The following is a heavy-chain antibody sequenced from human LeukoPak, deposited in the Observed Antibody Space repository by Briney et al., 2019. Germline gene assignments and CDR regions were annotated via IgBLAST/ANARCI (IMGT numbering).Heavy chain of an antibody. CDR3: ARTAYDSSAYYDY. J-gene: IGHJ4*02. CDR1: GFTFSSYW. CDR2: INSDGSGT. D-gene: IGHD3-22*01. Sequence: PGGSLRLSLAASGFTFSSYWVHWVRQAPGEGLGLVSRINSDGSGTTYADSVKGRFTISRDNAKNTLYLQMNSLRAEDTAVYYCARTAYDSSAYYDYWGQGILVTVSS. V-gene: IGHV3-74*01.